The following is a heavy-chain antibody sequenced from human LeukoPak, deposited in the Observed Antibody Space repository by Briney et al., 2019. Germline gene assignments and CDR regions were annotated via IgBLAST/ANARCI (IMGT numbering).Heavy chain of an antibody. CDR1: GFTFSSYG. J-gene: IGHJ4*02. CDR2: IWYDGSNK. D-gene: IGHD3-9*01. CDR3: AALGGGDILTGYYLNDY. Sequence: GGSLRLSCAASGFTFSSYGMHWARQAPGKGLEWVAVIWYDGSNKYYADSVKGRFTISRDNSKNTLYLQMNSLRAEDTAVYYCAALGGGDILTGYYLNDYWGQGTLVTVSS. V-gene: IGHV3-33*01.